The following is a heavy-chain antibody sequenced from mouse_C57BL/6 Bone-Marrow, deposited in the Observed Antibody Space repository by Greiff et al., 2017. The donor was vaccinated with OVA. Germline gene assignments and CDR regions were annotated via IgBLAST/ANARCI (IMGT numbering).Heavy chain of an antibody. CDR3: ARGKLGGFDY. CDR2: IDPSDSYT. D-gene: IGHD4-1*01. V-gene: IGHV1-69*01. CDR1: GYTFTSYW. J-gene: IGHJ2*01. Sequence: QVQLQQPGAELVMPGASVKLSCKASGYTFTSYWMHWVKQRPGQGLEWIGEIDPSDSYTNYNQKFKGKSTLTVDKSSSTAYMQLSSLTSEDSAVYYCARGKLGGFDYWGQGTTLTFSS.